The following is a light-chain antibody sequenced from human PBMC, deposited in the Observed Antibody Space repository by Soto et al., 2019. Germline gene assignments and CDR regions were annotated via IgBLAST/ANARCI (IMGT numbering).Light chain of an antibody. CDR1: SSDVGGYNY. CDR3: SSYTSSSTLKV. J-gene: IGLJ2*01. CDR2: DVN. V-gene: IGLV2-14*01. Sequence: QSALTQPASVSGSPGQSITISCTGSSSDVGGYNYVSWYQQHPGKAPKLMIYDVNNRPSGVSNRFSDSKSGNTASLTISGLQAEDEADYYCSSYTSSSTLKVFGGGTKLTVL.